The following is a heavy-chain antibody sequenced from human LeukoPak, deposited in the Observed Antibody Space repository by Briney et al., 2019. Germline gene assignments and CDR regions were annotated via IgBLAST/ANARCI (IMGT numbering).Heavy chain of an antibody. CDR2: MCYSGSS. D-gene: IGHD3-16*02. CDR1: GGSISSSSYC. J-gene: IGHJ4*02. V-gene: IGHV4-39*01. Sequence: PSETLSLTCSVSGGSISSSSYCWGWIRQPPGKGLAWIGSMCYSGSSSYNPSLKSRVTISADTSKNQFSLKLSSVTAADTAVYYCARGLDDYVWGSYRFFDYWGQGTLVTVSS. CDR3: ARGLDDYVWGSYRFFDY.